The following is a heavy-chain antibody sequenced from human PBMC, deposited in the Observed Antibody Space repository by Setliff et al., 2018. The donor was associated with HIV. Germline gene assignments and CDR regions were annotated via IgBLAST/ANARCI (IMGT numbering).Heavy chain of an antibody. D-gene: IGHD2-2*03. J-gene: IGHJ4*02. CDR1: GFSFSSYT. V-gene: IGHV3-23*01. Sequence: GGSLRLSCEASGFSFSSYTMNWVHQAPGKGLEWVAVILYDGSGGSTYYADSVKGRFTISRDKSKNTVYLQMYSLRAEDTALYYCAKDRVGYCSSISCPGGFDYWGQGTLVTVSS. CDR2: ILYDGSGGST. CDR3: AKDRVGYCSSISCPGGFDY.